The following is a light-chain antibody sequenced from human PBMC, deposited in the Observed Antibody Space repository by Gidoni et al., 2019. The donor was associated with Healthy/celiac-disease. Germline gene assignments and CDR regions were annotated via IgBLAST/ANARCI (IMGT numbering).Light chain of an antibody. J-gene: IGKJ3*01. V-gene: IGKV3-11*01. CDR2: DAS. CDR1: PTVSSY. CDR3: HQRSNWPPLT. Sequence: PATLSLSPGERSTLSCRASPTVSSYFAWYQQKPGQAPRLLIYDASNRATGIPARFSGSGSGTDFTLTISSLEHEDFAVDYCHQRSNWPPLTFXPXTKVDIK.